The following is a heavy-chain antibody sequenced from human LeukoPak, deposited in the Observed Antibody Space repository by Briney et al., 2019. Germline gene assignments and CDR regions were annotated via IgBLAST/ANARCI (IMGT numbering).Heavy chain of an antibody. CDR3: ARDRVRWFDP. V-gene: IGHV5-51*01. CDR1: GYSFTSYW. CDR2: IYPGDSDA. Sequence: GESLRISCKGSGYSFTSYWIGWVRQMSGKGLEWMGIIYPGDSDARYSPSFQGQVTISVDKSIGTAYLQWSSLKASDTAMYYCARDRVRWFDPWGQGTLVTVSS. J-gene: IGHJ5*02.